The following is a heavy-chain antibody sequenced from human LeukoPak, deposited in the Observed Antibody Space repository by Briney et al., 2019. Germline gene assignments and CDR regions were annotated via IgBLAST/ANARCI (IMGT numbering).Heavy chain of an antibody. V-gene: IGHV3-23*01. CDR3: AKGIHCSGNSCYNY. J-gene: IGHJ4*02. D-gene: IGHD2-15*01. CDR1: GFTFSSYG. Sequence: PGGSLRLSCAASGFTFSSYGMHWVRQAPGKGLEWVSAISGSGGSTYYADSVKGRFTISRDNSKNTLYLQMNSLRAEDTAVYYCAKGIHCSGNSCYNYWGQGTLVTVSS. CDR2: ISGSGGST.